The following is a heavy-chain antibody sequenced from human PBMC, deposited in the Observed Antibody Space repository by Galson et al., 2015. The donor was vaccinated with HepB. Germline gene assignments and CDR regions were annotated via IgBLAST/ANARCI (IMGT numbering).Heavy chain of an antibody. CDR3: AREDGRTNVDY. CDR2: INVGNGNT. V-gene: IGHV1-3*01. CDR1: GYTFTNYA. Sequence: SVKVSCKASGYTFTNYAIHWVRQAPGQRLEWMGWINVGNGNTKYSQKFQGRVTITRDTSASTAYMEMSSLRSEDTAVFYCAREDGRTNVDYWGQGTLVTVSS. D-gene: IGHD1-7*01. J-gene: IGHJ4*02.